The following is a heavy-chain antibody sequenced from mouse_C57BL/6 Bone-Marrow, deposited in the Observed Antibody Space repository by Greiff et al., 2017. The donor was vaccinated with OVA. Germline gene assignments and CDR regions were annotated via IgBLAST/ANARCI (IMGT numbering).Heavy chain of an antibody. D-gene: IGHD1-1*01. V-gene: IGHV1-55*01. J-gene: IGHJ4*01. CDR1: GYTFTSYW. CDR2: IYPGSGST. Sequence: VQLQQPGAELVKPGASVKMSCKASGYTFTSYWITWVKQSPGQGLEWIGDIYPGSGSTNYNEKFKSKATLTVATSSSTAYMQLSSLTSEDSAVYYCARARYYGSSWDAMDYWGQGTSVTVSS. CDR3: ARARYYGSSWDAMDY.